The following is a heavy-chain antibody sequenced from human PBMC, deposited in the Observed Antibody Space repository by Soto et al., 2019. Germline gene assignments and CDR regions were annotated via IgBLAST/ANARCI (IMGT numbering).Heavy chain of an antibody. Sequence: PSETLSLTCTVSGGSISSTIHYWGWIRQPPGKGLEWIANIYYSGSTYYNPSLKSRLTISVDTSKNQFSLNLNSVTAADTAVYYCASSVGSYYPNWGQGTLVTVS. V-gene: IGHV4-39*01. CDR1: GGSISSTIHY. J-gene: IGHJ4*02. CDR2: IYYSGST. CDR3: ASSVGSYYPN. D-gene: IGHD2-15*01.